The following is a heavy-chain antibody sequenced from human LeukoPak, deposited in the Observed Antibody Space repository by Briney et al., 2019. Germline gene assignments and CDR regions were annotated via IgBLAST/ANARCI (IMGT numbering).Heavy chain of an antibody. V-gene: IGHV3-48*02. Sequence: GGSLRLSCAASGFTFSSYNMNWVRQTPRKGREWVSYISGTGNTIYYADSVKGRFTISRDNDKNSLYLQMNSLRDDDTAVYYCARGGRYCSGTTCYSTYWGQGTLVTVSS. CDR2: ISGTGNTI. J-gene: IGHJ4*02. CDR3: ARGGRYCSGTTCYSTY. D-gene: IGHD2-15*01. CDR1: GFTFSSYN.